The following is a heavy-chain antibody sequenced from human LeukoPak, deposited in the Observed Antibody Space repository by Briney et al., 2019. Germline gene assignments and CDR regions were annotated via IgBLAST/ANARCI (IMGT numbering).Heavy chain of an antibody. CDR2: ISGSGGST. D-gene: IGHD2-2*01. Sequence: GGSLRLSCAASGFTFSSYAMSWGRQAPGEGLEWVSDISGSGGSTYYADSVKGRFTISRDNSKNTLYVQMNSLRAEDTAIYYCAKDVVVEGGFDPWGQGTLVTVSS. V-gene: IGHV3-23*01. CDR3: AKDVVVEGGFDP. CDR1: GFTFSSYA. J-gene: IGHJ5*02.